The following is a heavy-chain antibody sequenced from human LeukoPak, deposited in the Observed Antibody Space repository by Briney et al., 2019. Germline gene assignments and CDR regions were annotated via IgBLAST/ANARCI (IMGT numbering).Heavy chain of an antibody. CDR1: GFTFSRCW. CDR3: ARDTVSDFDY. CDR2: IRGDESKT. J-gene: IGHJ4*02. Sequence: PGGSLRLSCAASGFTFSRCWMHWVRQAPGKGLVWVSGIRGDESKTTYADSVKGRFTISRDNAKNTLYLQMNSLRDEDTAVYYCARDTVSDFDYWGQGSLVTVSS. V-gene: IGHV3-74*01. D-gene: IGHD2-8*02.